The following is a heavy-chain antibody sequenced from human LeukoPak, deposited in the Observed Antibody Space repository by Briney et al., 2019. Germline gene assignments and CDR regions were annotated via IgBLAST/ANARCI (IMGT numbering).Heavy chain of an antibody. CDR1: GFTFSSYS. CDR3: AREGGDYVWGSYRYSNYYYGMDV. J-gene: IGHJ6*02. Sequence: GGSLRLSCAASGFTFSSYSMNWVRQAPGKGLEWVSYISGSSSTIYYADSVKGRFTISRDNAKNSLYLQMNSLRDEDTAVYYCAREGGDYVWGSYRYSNYYYGMDVWGQGTTVTVSS. V-gene: IGHV3-48*02. CDR2: ISGSSSTI. D-gene: IGHD3-16*02.